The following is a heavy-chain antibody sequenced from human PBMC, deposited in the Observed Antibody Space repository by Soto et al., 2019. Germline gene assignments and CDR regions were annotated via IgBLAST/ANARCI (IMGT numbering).Heavy chain of an antibody. CDR3: ARVGYCSSTSCPGNYYYYLKDV. CDR1: GGSISSYY. D-gene: IGHD2-2*01. V-gene: IGHV4-59*01. Sequence: SETLSLTCTVSGGSISSYYWSWIRQPPGKGLEWIGYIYYSGSTNYNPSLKSRVTISVDTSKNQFSLKLSSVTAADTAVYYCARVGYCSSTSCPGNYYYYLKDVWGQRTTVTVSS. J-gene: IGHJ6*02. CDR2: IYYSGST.